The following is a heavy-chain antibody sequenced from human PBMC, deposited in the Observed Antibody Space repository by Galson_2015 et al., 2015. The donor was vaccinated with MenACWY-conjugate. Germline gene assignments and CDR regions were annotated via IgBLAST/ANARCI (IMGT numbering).Heavy chain of an antibody. V-gene: IGHV4-4*02. Sequence: ATLSLASAVSGGSISSYNWRSWVRQPPGQGLEWIGEIYHSGSTSYNPSLKSRVTISIDKSKNQLSLKLNSVTAADTAVYYCARDQGSVSYAGFDIWGQGTMVTVSS. CDR2: IYHSGST. CDR3: ARDQGSVSYAGFDI. CDR1: GGSISSYNW. J-gene: IGHJ3*02. D-gene: IGHD1-26*01.